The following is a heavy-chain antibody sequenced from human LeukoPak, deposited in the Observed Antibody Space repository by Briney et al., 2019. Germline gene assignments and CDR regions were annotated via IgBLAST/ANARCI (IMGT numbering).Heavy chain of an antibody. D-gene: IGHD3-22*01. J-gene: IGHJ4*02. Sequence: PGGSLRLSCAASGFTFSSYAMHWVRQAPGKGLEWVAVISYDGSNKYYADSVKGRFTISRDNSKNTLYLQMNSLRAEDTAVYYCAREVYESSGYYSHWGQGTLVTVSS. CDR1: GFTFSSYA. CDR3: AREVYESSGYYSH. V-gene: IGHV3-30-3*01. CDR2: ISYDGSNK.